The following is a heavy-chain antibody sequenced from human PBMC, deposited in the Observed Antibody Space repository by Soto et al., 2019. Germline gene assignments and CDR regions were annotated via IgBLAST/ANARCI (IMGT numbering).Heavy chain of an antibody. J-gene: IGHJ4*02. D-gene: IGHD3-10*01. CDR3: AHSLWSITMVRGVPFPDY. CDR1: GFSLSTSGVG. Sequence: QITLKESGPTLVKPTQTLTLTCTFSGFSLSTSGVGVGWIRQPPGKALEWLALIYWDDDKRYSPSLKSRLTITKDTPKNQVVLTMTNMDPVDTATYYCAHSLWSITMVRGVPFPDYWGQGTLVTVSS. V-gene: IGHV2-5*02. CDR2: IYWDDDK.